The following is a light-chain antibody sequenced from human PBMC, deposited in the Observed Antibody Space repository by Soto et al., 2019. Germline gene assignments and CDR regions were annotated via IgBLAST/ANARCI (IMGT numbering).Light chain of an antibody. Sequence: NFMLTQPHSVSASPGKTVTISCTRSSGSIASNYVQWYQQRPGSSPTTVIYEDNQRPSGVPDRFSGSIDSSSNSASLTISGLKTEDEADYYCQSYASSMRVFGGGTKLTVL. CDR1: SGSIASNY. V-gene: IGLV6-57*01. J-gene: IGLJ3*02. CDR2: EDN. CDR3: QSYASSMRV.